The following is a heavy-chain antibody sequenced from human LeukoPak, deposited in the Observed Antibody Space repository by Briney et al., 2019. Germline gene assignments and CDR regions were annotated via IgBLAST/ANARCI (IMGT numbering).Heavy chain of an antibody. D-gene: IGHD6-13*01. CDR2: ISWNSGSI. Sequence: GGSLRLSCAASGFTFSSYAMHWVRQAPGKGLEWVSGISWNSGSIGYADSVKGRFTISRDNAKNSLYLQMNSLRAEDTALYYCAKDAAAGRTHYYYMDVWGKGTTVTISS. J-gene: IGHJ6*03. V-gene: IGHV3-9*01. CDR1: GFTFSSYA. CDR3: AKDAAAGRTHYYYMDV.